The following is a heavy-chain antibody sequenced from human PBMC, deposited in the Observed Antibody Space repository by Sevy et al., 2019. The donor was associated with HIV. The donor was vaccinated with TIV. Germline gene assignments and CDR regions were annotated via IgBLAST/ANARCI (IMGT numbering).Heavy chain of an antibody. J-gene: IGHJ4*02. CDR1: GFTFGDYA. Sequence: GGSLRLSFTSSGFTFGDYAMSWFHQAPGKGLEWVAFIRRNSHEPYGGTTEYAASVKGRFTISRDDSKSIAYLQMNSLKSEGTAVYYCTRALATADTPEYYFDYWGQGILVTVSS. CDR2: IRRNSHEPYGGTT. D-gene: IGHD5-12*01. CDR3: TRALATADTPEYYFDY. V-gene: IGHV3-49*03.